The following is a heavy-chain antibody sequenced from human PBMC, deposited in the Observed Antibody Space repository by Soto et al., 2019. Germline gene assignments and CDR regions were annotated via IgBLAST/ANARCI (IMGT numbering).Heavy chain of an antibody. CDR3: ARSALGGYDRGAYFDY. D-gene: IGHD5-12*01. V-gene: IGHV4-34*12. CDR2: IIHSGST. CDR1: GGSFSGYY. Sequence: PSETLSLTCAAYGGSFSGYYWNWIRQPPGKGLEWIGEIIHSGSTNYNPSLKSRVAISVDTSKNQFSLKLSSVTAADTAVYFCARSALGGYDRGAYFDYWGRGTLVTVSS. J-gene: IGHJ4*02.